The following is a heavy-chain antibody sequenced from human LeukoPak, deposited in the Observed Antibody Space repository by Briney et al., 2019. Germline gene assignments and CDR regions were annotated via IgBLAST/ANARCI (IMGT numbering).Heavy chain of an antibody. CDR1: GFIFSDYY. Sequence: GGSLRLSCAASGFIFSDYYMSWIRQAPGKGLEWVSYISHNGNTIYYADSVKGRFTISRDNAKNSLYLQMNSLRAEDTAVYYCARVSSTWIQLWSFYYYYMDVWGKGTTVTVSS. CDR3: ARVSSTWIQLWSFYYYYMDV. V-gene: IGHV3-11*04. J-gene: IGHJ6*03. CDR2: ISHNGNTI. D-gene: IGHD5-18*01.